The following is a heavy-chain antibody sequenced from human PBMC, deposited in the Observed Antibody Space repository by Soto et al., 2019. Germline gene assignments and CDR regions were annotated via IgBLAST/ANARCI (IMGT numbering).Heavy chain of an antibody. CDR3: AKDRSLLGKQLAPPLFDY. J-gene: IGHJ4*02. CDR2: ISGSGGST. Sequence: GGSLRLSCAASGFTFSSYAMSWVRQAPGKGLEWVSAISGSGGSTYYADSVKGRFTISRDNSKNTLYLQMNSLRAEDTAVYYCAKDRSLLGKQLAPPLFDYWGQGTLVTVSS. CDR1: GFTFSSYA. D-gene: IGHD6-6*01. V-gene: IGHV3-23*01.